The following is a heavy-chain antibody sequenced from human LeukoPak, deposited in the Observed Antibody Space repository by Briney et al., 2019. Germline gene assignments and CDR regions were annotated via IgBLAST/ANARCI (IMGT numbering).Heavy chain of an antibody. CDR3: AKDMEWLPHNWFDP. Sequence: GGSLRLSCAASGFTFSSYAMSWVRQAPGKGLEWVSAISGSGGSTYYADSVKGRFTISRDNSKSTLYLQMNSLRAEDTAVYYCAKDMEWLPHNWFDPWGQGTLVTVSS. CDR1: GFTFSSYA. V-gene: IGHV3-23*01. CDR2: ISGSGGST. D-gene: IGHD3-3*01. J-gene: IGHJ5*02.